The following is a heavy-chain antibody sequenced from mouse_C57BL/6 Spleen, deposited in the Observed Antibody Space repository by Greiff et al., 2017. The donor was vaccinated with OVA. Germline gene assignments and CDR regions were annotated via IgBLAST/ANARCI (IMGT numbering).Heavy chain of an antibody. Sequence: EVQLQQSGPELVKPGASVKISCKASGYTFTDYYMNWVKQSHGKSLEWIGDINPNNGGTSYNQKFKGKATLTVDKSSSTAYMELRSLTSEDSAVYYGARGGNGYYTFDYWGKGTTLTVSS. CDR3: ARGGNGYYTFDY. V-gene: IGHV1-26*01. CDR2: INPNNGGT. CDR1: GYTFTDYY. D-gene: IGHD2-3*01. J-gene: IGHJ2*01.